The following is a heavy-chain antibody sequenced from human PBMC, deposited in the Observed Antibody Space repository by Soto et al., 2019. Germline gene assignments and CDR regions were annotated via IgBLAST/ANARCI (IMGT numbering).Heavy chain of an antibody. CDR3: ARDSRSSVGARRFEN. Sequence: SVKVYCKASGGTFSSYAISWVRQAPGQGLEWMGGIIPIFGTANYAQKFQGSVTITADESTSTAYMELSSLRSEHTAVYYCARDSRSSVGARRFENWGQGTLVTVSS. CDR2: IIPIFGTA. D-gene: IGHD1-26*01. CDR1: GGTFSSYA. V-gene: IGHV1-69*13. J-gene: IGHJ4*02.